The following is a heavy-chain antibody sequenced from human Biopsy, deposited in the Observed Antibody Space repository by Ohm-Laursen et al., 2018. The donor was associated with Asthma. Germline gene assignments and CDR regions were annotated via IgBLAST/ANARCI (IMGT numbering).Heavy chain of an antibody. CDR3: ARGYSGTDRIVYYYSGMEV. V-gene: IGHV1-69*13. J-gene: IGHJ6*02. D-gene: IGHD5-12*01. CDR2: LIPVLGTA. Sequence: ASVKVSCKASGDSLGSFINYAISWVRQAPRQGLEWMGGLIPVLGTADYAPMFEGRVTITADESTSTAYLELTSPRFEDTAVYYCARGYSGTDRIVYYYSGMEVWGQGTTVTVS. CDR1: GDSLGSFINYA.